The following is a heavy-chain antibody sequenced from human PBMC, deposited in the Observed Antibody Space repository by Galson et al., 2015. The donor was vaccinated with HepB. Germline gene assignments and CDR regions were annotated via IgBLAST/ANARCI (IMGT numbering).Heavy chain of an antibody. CDR3: AKRSNSYGYFDL. D-gene: IGHD5-18*01. CDR2: ISGSGGST. J-gene: IGHJ2*01. V-gene: IGHV3-23*01. Sequence: SLRLSCAASGFTFSSYAMSWVRQAPGKGLEWVSDISGSGGSTYNADSVKGRFTISRDDSKNTLYLQMNSLRAEDTAVYYCAKRSNSYGYFDLWGRGTLVTVSS. CDR1: GFTFSSYA.